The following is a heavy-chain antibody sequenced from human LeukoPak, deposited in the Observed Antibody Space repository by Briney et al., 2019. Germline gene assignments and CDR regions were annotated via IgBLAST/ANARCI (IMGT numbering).Heavy chain of an antibody. Sequence: GASVKVSCKASGYTFTGYYMHWVRQAPGQGLEWMGWINPNSGGTNYAQKFQGRVTMTGDTSISTAYMELSRLRSDDTAVYYCATALIVVPAAPIDYWGQGTLVTVSS. J-gene: IGHJ4*02. CDR1: GYTFTGYY. CDR3: ATALIVVPAAPIDY. CDR2: INPNSGGT. V-gene: IGHV1-2*02. D-gene: IGHD2-2*01.